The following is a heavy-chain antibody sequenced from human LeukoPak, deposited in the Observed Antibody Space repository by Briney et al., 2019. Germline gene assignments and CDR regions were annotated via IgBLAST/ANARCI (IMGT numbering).Heavy chain of an antibody. CDR2: ISESSSHT. V-gene: IGHV3-21*06. CDR3: ARDRAVKARIGGMDV. Sequence: GGSLRLSCAASGFTFSRYGMNWVRQAPGKGLEWVSYISESSSHTYNADSVKGRFTISRDNAKNSLYLQMNSLRVEDTGIYYCARDRAVKARIGGMDVWGQGTTVIVSS. J-gene: IGHJ6*02. CDR1: GFTFSRYG. D-gene: IGHD5-24*01.